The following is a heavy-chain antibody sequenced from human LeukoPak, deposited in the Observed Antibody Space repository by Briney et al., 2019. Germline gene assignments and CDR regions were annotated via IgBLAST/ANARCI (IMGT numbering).Heavy chain of an antibody. Sequence: SETLSLTCTVSGDSISGFHWSWIRQPPGKGLEWIGYIYYSGSTNYNPSLKSRVTISVDTSKNQFSLKLTSVTAADTAVYYRAREVVAAPGTVDYWGQGTLVTVSS. D-gene: IGHD6-13*01. J-gene: IGHJ4*02. CDR3: AREVVAAPGTVDY. CDR2: IYYSGST. V-gene: IGHV4-59*01. CDR1: GDSISGFH.